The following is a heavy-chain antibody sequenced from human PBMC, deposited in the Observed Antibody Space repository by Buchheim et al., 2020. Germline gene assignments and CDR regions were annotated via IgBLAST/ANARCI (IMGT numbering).Heavy chain of an antibody. J-gene: IGHJ4*02. D-gene: IGHD6-19*01. CDR2: VRSWADGGTT. CDR1: GFTFPNAY. Sequence: EVQLVESGGGLVKPGGSLRLSCAASGFTFPNAYLSWVRQAPGKGLEWLGRVRSWADGGTTDYAAPVRGRFTISRDDSKNKVFLQMNSLETEDTAISFCAKEKSLAGPTPLDSWGQGTL. CDR3: AKEKSLAGPTPLDS. V-gene: IGHV3-15*01.